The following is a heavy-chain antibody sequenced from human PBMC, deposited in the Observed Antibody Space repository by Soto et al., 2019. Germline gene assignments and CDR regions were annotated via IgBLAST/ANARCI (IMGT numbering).Heavy chain of an antibody. D-gene: IGHD2-8*01. V-gene: IGHV4-39*01. CDR1: GGSVSNSNYY. CDR2: VYYRGRS. J-gene: IGHJ4*02. CDR3: VSQRTSVLTQAYFDY. Sequence: LSLPCTVSGGSVSNSNYYWGWIRQSPGKGLEWIGSVYYRGRSYSKSSVKSRVTISVDTSKNQFSLNLNSVTASDTAVYYCVSQRTSVLTQAYFDYWGPGALVTVAS.